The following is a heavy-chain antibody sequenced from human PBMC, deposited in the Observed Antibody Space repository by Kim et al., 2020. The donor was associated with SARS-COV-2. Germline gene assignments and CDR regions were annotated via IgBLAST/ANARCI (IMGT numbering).Heavy chain of an antibody. J-gene: IGHJ4*02. CDR3: TRDLSAAGKGDH. V-gene: IGHV4-39*07. D-gene: IGHD6-13*01. Sequence: YYRPSLKSRVTISLDPSKNRFSLKLGSVTAADTAIYYCTRDLSAAGKGDHWGQGTLVTVSS.